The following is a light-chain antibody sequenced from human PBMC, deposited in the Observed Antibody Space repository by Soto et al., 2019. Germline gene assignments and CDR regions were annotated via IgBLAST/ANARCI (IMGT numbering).Light chain of an antibody. CDR2: EGS. CDR3: CSYARSSTYV. Sequence: SVLTQPASVSGSPGQSITISCTGTSSDVGSYNLVSWYQLHPGRAPKLMIYEGSKRPSGVSNRFSGSKSGNTASLTISGLQAEDEADYYCCSYARSSTYVFGTGTKVTVL. J-gene: IGLJ1*01. V-gene: IGLV2-23*01. CDR1: SSDVGSYNL.